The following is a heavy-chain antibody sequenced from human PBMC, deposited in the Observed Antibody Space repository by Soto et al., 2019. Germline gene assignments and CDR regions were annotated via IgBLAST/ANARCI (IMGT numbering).Heavy chain of an antibody. CDR3: ARVRFGDAFDY. V-gene: IGHV1-18*01. CDR2: VKPDNHNK. CDR1: GYRFPSFG. Sequence: QVQLVQSGPEVKKPGASVKVSCEVSGYRFPSFGINWVRQAPGQGLEWVGWVKPDNHNKNYAQNLQHRVSLTTDTSTNTAFLELRDLTSDDTAVYYCARVRFGDAFDYWGQGTLVTVSS. J-gene: IGHJ4*02. D-gene: IGHD4-17*01.